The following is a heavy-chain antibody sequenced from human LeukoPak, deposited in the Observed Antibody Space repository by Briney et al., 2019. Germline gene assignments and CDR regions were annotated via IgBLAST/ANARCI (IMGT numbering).Heavy chain of an antibody. CDR3: ARVLGYYYDSRGHDY. V-gene: IGHV3-23*01. CDR1: GFAFNFFA. CDR2: INANAGST. J-gene: IGHJ4*02. D-gene: IGHD3-22*01. Sequence: GGSLRLSCAASGFAFNFFAMSWVRQVPGKGLEWISTINANAGSTYYADSVKGRFTISRDNSKNTLYLQMNSLRGEDTAVYYCARVLGYYYDSRGHDYWGQGTLVTVSS.